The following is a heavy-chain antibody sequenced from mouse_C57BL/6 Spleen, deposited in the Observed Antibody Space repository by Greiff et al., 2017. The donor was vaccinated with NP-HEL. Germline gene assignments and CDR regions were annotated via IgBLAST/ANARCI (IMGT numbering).Heavy chain of an antibody. CDR2: INPNNGGT. Sequence: EVQLQQSGPELVKPGASVKMSCKASGYTFTDYYMHWVKQSHGKSLEWIGYINPNNGGTSYNQKFKGKATLTVNKSSSTAYMELRSLTSEDSAVYYCARELLRNYYYFDYWGQGTTLTVSS. V-gene: IGHV1-22*01. CDR1: GYTFTDYY. CDR3: ARELLRNYYYFDY. J-gene: IGHJ2*01. D-gene: IGHD1-1*01.